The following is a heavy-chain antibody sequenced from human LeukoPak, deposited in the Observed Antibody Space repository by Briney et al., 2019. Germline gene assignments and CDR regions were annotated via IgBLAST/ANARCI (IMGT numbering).Heavy chain of an antibody. CDR2: ISSSSSYI. V-gene: IGHV3-21*01. J-gene: IGHJ4*02. D-gene: IGHD3-10*01. CDR3: AREPITMVRGVILDSVFFDY. Sequence: GGSLRLSCAASGFTFSSYSMNWVRQAPGKGLEWVSSISSSSSYIYYADSVKGRFTISRDNAKNSPYLQMNSLRAEDTAVYYCAREPITMVRGVILDSVFFDYWGQGTLVTVSS. CDR1: GFTFSSYS.